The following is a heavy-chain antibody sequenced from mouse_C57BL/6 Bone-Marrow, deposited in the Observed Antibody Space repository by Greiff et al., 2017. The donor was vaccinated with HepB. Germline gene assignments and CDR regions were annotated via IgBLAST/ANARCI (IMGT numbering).Heavy chain of an antibody. D-gene: IGHD2-3*01. J-gene: IGHJ2*01. CDR2: ISSGSSTI. Sequence: EVQLQESGGGLVKPGGSLKLSCAASGFTFSDYGMHWVRQAPEKGLEWVAYISSGSSTIYYADTVKGRFTISRDNAKNTLFLQMTSLRSEDTAMYYCARSPDGYYVDYWGQGTTLTVSS. V-gene: IGHV5-17*01. CDR3: ARSPDGYYVDY. CDR1: GFTFSDYG.